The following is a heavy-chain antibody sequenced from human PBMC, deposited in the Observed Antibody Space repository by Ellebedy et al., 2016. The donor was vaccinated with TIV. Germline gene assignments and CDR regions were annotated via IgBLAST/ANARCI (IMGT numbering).Heavy chain of an antibody. CDR3: ARRQHKWFDP. J-gene: IGHJ5*02. CDR1: GGSISSSYW. CDR2: IFHRGGT. V-gene: IGHV4-4*02. Sequence: SETLSLTCVVSGGSISSSYWWSWVRQSPGTGLEWLGEIFHRGGTNYNPSLKSRVTISVDKSKNQFSLKLSSVTAADTAVYYCARRQHKWFDPWGQGTLVTVSS.